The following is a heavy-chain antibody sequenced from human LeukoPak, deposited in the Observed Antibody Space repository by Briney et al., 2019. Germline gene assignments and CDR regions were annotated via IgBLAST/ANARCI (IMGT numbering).Heavy chain of an antibody. CDR3: ARGRISPLDY. CDR2: IYYCGTT. CDR1: GGSISSYY. V-gene: IGHV4-59*01. D-gene: IGHD2/OR15-2a*01. J-gene: IGHJ4*02. Sequence: SETLSLTCTVSGGSISSYYWSWIRQPPAKGLGWIGYIYYCGTTNYNPSLKSRVTISVDTSKNQFSLKLSSVTAADTAVYYCARGRISPLDYWGQGTLVTVSS.